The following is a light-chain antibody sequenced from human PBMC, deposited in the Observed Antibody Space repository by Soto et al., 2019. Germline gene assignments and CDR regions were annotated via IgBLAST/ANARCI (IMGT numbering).Light chain of an antibody. CDR3: GTWDSSLSAWV. Sequence: QAVVTQPPSVSAAPGQKVTISCSGSSSNIGNNYVSWYQQLPGTAPKVLIYDNNKRPSGIPARFSGSKSGTSATLGITGLQTGDEADYYCGTWDSSLSAWVFGGGTKVTVL. J-gene: IGLJ3*02. CDR1: SSNIGNNY. V-gene: IGLV1-51*01. CDR2: DNN.